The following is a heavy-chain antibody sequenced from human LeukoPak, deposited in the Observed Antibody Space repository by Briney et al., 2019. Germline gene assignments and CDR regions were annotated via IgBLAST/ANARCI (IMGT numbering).Heavy chain of an antibody. D-gene: IGHD3-10*01. V-gene: IGHV3-23*01. CDR1: GFTFSSYA. J-gene: IGHJ6*02. CDR2: ISGSGGST. CDR3: AKDLYGSGEYYYYYYGMDV. Sequence: GGSLRLSCAASGFTFSSYAMSWVRQAPGKGLEWVSAISGSGGSTNYADSVKGRFTISRDNSKNTAYLQMNSLRAEDTAVYYCAKDLYGSGEYYYYYYGMDVWGQGTTVTVSS.